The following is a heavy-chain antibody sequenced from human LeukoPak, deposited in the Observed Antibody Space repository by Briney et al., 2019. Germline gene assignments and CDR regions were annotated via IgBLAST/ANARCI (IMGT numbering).Heavy chain of an antibody. CDR2: IYYSGST. CDR1: GGSISSYY. Sequence: SETLSLTCTVSGGSISSYYWSWIRQPPGKGLEWIGYIYYSGSTNYNPSLKSRVTISVDTSKNQFSLKLSSVTAADTAVYYCARVTIAAAGTFWFDPWGQGTLVTVHS. D-gene: IGHD6-13*01. V-gene: IGHV4-59*01. J-gene: IGHJ5*02. CDR3: ARVTIAAAGTFWFDP.